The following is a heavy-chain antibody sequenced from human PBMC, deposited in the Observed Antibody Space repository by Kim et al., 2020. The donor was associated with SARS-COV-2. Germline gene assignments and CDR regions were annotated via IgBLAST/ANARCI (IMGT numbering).Heavy chain of an antibody. CDR1: GGSLSSSTYF. CDR3: AIHENRTPNDY. J-gene: IGHJ4*02. Sequence: SETLSLTCTVSGGSLSSSTYFWAWIRQPPGKGLEWIGSIYYSERTLYNPSLKSRVTISVDTSKNQFSLKLTSVTAADTAVYYCAIHENRTPNDYWGQGTLVFVST. V-gene: IGHV4-39*01. CDR2: IYYSERT.